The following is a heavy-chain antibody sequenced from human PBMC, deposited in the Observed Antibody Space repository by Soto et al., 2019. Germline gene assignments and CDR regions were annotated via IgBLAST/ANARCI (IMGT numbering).Heavy chain of an antibody. Sequence: QVQLQESGPGLVKPSQTLSLTCTVSGGSISSGGYYWSWIRQHPGKGLEWIGYIYYSGSTYYNPSLKSRVTLSXATXKXRFSLKLSSVTAADTAVYYCARAPPYIVVVTVAFDIWGQGTMVTVSS. D-gene: IGHD3-22*01. CDR1: GGSISSGGYY. V-gene: IGHV4-31*03. J-gene: IGHJ3*02. CDR3: ARAPPYIVVVTVAFDI. CDR2: IYYSGST.